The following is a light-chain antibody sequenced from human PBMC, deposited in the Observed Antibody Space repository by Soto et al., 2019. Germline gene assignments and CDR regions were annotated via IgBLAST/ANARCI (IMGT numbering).Light chain of an antibody. Sequence: QAASVSGSPGQSITISCTGTSSDVGGYNYVSWYQQHPGKAPKLMIYEVSNRPSGVSNRFSGSKSGNTASLTISGLQAEDDADYYCSSYTSSSIWVFGGGTKVTVL. CDR2: EVS. J-gene: IGLJ3*02. CDR3: SSYTSSSIWV. CDR1: SSDVGGYNY. V-gene: IGLV2-14*01.